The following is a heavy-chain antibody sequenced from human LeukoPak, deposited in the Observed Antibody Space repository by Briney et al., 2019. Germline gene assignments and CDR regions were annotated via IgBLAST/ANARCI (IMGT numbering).Heavy chain of an antibody. Sequence: SETLSLTCAVSGYSISSGYCWGWIRQPPGKGLEWIGSIYHSGSTYYNPSLKSRVTISVDTSKNQFSLKLSSVTAADTAVYYCALTAVIAAAGTLTPDYWGQGTLVTVSS. CDR3: ALTAVIAAAGTLTPDY. D-gene: IGHD6-13*01. V-gene: IGHV4-38-2*01. CDR2: IYHSGST. J-gene: IGHJ4*02. CDR1: GYSISSGYC.